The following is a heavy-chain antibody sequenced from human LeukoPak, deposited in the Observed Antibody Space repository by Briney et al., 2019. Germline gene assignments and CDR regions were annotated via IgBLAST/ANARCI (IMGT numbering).Heavy chain of an antibody. V-gene: IGHV1-69*01. CDR1: GGTFSSYA. D-gene: IGHD2-2*01. CDR3: ARSQLLRYYYYMDV. CDR2: IIPIFGTA. Sequence: SAKVSCKASGGTFSSYAISWVRQAPGQGLEWMGGIIPIFGTANYAQKFQGRVTITADESTSTAYMELSSLRSEDTAVYYCARSQLLRYYYYMDVWGKGATVTISS. J-gene: IGHJ6*03.